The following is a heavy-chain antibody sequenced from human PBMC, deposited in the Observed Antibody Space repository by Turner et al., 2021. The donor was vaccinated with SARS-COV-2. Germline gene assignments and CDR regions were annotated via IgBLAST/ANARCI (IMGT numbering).Heavy chain of an antibody. Sequence: EVQLMESGRGLVKPGGSLRLSCAASGFTFSSYSMNWVRQAPGKGLECVSSISSSSSYIYYADSVKGRFTISRDNAKNSLYLQMNSLRAEDTAVYYCARDHRPVVVPAAKRAGSYYYGMDVWGQGTTVTVSS. J-gene: IGHJ6*02. V-gene: IGHV3-21*01. D-gene: IGHD2-2*01. CDR2: ISSSSSYI. CDR3: ARDHRPVVVPAAKRAGSYYYGMDV. CDR1: GFTFSSYS.